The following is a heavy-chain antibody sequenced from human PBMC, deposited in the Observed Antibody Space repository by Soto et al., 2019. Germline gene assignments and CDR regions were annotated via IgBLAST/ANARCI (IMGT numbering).Heavy chain of an antibody. D-gene: IGHD5-12*01. CDR2: ISSSSSYI. CDR3: ARDRGYSGYDAFDI. CDR1: GFTFSSYS. J-gene: IGHJ3*02. V-gene: IGHV3-21*01. Sequence: GGSLRLSCAASGFTFSSYSMNWVRQAPGKGLEWVSSISSSSSYIYYADSVKDRFTISRDNAKNSLYLQMNSLRAEDTAVYYCARDRGYSGYDAFDIWGQGTMVTVSS.